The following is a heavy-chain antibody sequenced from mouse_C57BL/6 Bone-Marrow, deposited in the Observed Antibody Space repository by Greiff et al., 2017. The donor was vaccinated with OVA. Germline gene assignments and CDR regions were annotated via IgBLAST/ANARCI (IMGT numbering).Heavy chain of an antibody. D-gene: IGHD1-1*01. V-gene: IGHV1-22*01. J-gene: IGHJ1*03. CDR1: GYTFTDYN. CDR2: INPNNGGT. CDR3: ARSPRYYGRYFDV. Sequence: VQLQQSGPELVKPGASVKMSCKASGYTFTDYNMHWVTQSLGQRLAWIGYINPNNGGTSYNQKFKGKATLTVNKSSSTAYMELRSLTSEDSAVYYCARSPRYYGRYFDVGGTGTTVTVSS.